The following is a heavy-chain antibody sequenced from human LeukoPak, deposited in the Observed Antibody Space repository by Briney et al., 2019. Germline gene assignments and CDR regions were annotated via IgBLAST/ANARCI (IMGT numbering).Heavy chain of an antibody. V-gene: IGHV4-59*01. D-gene: IGHD3-10*01. Sequence: SETLSLTCTVSGGSISSYYWSWIRQPPGKGLEWIGYIYSSGSTNYNPSLRSRVTMSVDTSKNQFSLKVSSVTAADTAVYYCARVFDSGSQAYFYYMDVWGKGTTVTISS. CDR3: ARVFDSGSQAYFYYMDV. J-gene: IGHJ6*03. CDR1: GGSISSYY. CDR2: IYSSGST.